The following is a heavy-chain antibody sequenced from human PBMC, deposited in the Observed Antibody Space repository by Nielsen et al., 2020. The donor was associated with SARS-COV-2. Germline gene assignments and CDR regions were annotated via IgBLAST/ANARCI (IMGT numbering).Heavy chain of an antibody. V-gene: IGHV4-34*01. D-gene: IGHD3-10*01. CDR2: INHSGST. CDR1: GGSFSGYY. CDR3: ARVRYSYDY. J-gene: IGHJ4*02. Sequence: SETLSLTCAVYGGSFSGYYWSWIRQPPGKGLEWIGEINHSGSTNYNPSLKSRVTISVDTSKNQFSLKLSSVTAADTAVYHCARVRYSYDYWGQGTLVTVSS.